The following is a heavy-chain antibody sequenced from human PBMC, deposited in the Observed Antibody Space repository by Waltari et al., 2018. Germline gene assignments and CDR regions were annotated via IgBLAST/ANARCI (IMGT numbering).Heavy chain of an antibody. J-gene: IGHJ2*01. CDR1: GFTFSSYA. CDR3: ARDMDTAMVQEVWYFDL. CDR2: ISGSGGST. Sequence: EVQLLESGGGLVQPGGSLRLSCAASGFTFSSYAMSWVRQAPGKGLEWVSAISGSGGSTYYADSVKGRFTISRDNSKNTRYLQMNSLRAEDTAVYYCARDMDTAMVQEVWYFDLWGRGTLVTVSS. V-gene: IGHV3-23*01. D-gene: IGHD5-18*01.